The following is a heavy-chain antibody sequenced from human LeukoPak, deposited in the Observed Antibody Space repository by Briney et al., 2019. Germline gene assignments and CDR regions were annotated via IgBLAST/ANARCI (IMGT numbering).Heavy chain of an antibody. CDR3: ARGEQQLVYFDY. V-gene: IGHV1-2*02. Sequence: ASVKVSCKASGYAYTGYSRHCGRRAPGPGLEWMGWINPNSGGTNYAQKFQGRVTMTRDTSISTAYMELSSLRDVSTVMYYSARGEQQLVYFDYWGQGTLVTVSS. CDR1: GYAYTGYS. CDR2: INPNSGGT. J-gene: IGHJ4*02. D-gene: IGHD6-13*01.